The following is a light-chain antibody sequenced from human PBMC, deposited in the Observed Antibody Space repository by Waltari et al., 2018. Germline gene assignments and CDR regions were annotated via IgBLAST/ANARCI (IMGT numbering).Light chain of an antibody. V-gene: IGKV2-30*01. CDR3: MQGTYWPYT. Sequence: DVVMTQSPLSLPVTLGQPASISCRSSQSLVYRDGNTYLNWFQQRQGQSPRGLICKLSNRDSGVPDRFSGMGSGTDFTLEISRVEAEDVAVYYCMQGTYWPYTFGQGTKLEIK. J-gene: IGKJ2*01. CDR1: QSLVYRDGNTY. CDR2: KLS.